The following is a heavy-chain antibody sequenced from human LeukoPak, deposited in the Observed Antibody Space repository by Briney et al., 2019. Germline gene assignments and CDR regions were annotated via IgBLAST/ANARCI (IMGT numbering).Heavy chain of an antibody. CDR1: GFTFSSYW. CDR2: IKQDESEK. J-gene: IGHJ6*02. CDR3: TRDMDV. Sequence: GGSLRLSCVVSGFTFSSYWMSWVRQASGKGLEWVANIKQDESEKYYVGSVKGRFTISRDNAKNSLYLQMNSLRAEDTAVYYCTRDMDVWGQGTTVTVSS. V-gene: IGHV3-7*04.